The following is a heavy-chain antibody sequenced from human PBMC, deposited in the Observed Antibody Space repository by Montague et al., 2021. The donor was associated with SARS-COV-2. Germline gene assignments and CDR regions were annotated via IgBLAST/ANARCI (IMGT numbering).Heavy chain of an antibody. Sequence: SETLSLTCSVSGGPISGYYWSWIRQSPGKGLEWIGYIYYSGGTIYNPSLKSRVIISVDTSKSQLSLKLSSVTAADTAVYYCARDRFIAGGRLPHEFDPWGQGTLVTVSS. CDR2: IYYSGGT. J-gene: IGHJ5*02. V-gene: IGHV4-59*01. D-gene: IGHD6-13*01. CDR3: ARDRFIAGGRLPHEFDP. CDR1: GGPISGYY.